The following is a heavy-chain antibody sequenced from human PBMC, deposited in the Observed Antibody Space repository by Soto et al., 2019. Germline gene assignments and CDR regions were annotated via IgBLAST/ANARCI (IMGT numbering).Heavy chain of an antibody. J-gene: IGHJ4*02. D-gene: IGHD3-3*01. Sequence: QITLNESGPTVVRPTETLTLTCRFSGFSLTTSGVGVGWIRQSPGKAPERLALIYWDDDKRYSASLKSRLTITKDSSMNQVVLAEFDSDPTDTAIYYCAHSVLRTALGLVTTTTIYFDFWGQGTPVAVSS. CDR2: IYWDDDK. CDR1: GFSLTTSGVG. V-gene: IGHV2-5*02. CDR3: AHSVLRTALGLVTTTTIYFDF.